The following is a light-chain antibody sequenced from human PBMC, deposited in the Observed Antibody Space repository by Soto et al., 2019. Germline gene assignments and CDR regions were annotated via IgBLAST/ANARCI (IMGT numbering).Light chain of an antibody. Sequence: ETVLTQSPGTLSLSPGERATLSCRASQTIRSNFLAWYRQTPGQAPSILIYGASNRATGIADQFSGSGSGTDFTLIISRLEPEDFAIYYCQQYGSSPGTFGQGTTVDIK. CDR1: QTIRSNF. V-gene: IGKV3-20*01. J-gene: IGKJ1*01. CDR2: GAS. CDR3: QQYGSSPGT.